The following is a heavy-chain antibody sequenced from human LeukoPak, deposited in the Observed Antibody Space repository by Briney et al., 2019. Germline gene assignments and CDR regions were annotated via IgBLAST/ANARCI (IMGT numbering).Heavy chain of an antibody. CDR1: VGSISSHY. CDR3: ARGFIVAAAYVLDP. Sequence: SETLSLTCTVSVGSISSHYWSWIRQPPGKGLEWLGYIYYSGSTNYNPSLKSRVTISVDTSKNQFSLKLSSVTAADTAVYYCARGFIVAAAYVLDPWGQGTLVTVSS. J-gene: IGHJ5*02. V-gene: IGHV4-59*11. CDR2: IYYSGST. D-gene: IGHD6-13*01.